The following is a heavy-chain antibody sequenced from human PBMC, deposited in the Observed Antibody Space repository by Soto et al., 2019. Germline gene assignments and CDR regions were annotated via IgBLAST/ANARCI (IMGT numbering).Heavy chain of an antibody. V-gene: IGHV4-4*02. J-gene: IGHJ6*02. D-gene: IGHD5-12*01. CDR3: ARHGQNIYGFDA. CDR2: MHPTGST. Sequence: QVQLHESGPGLVKPSGTLSLTCAVSGGSVDSVNWYSWVRQPPGKGLEWIGEMHPTGSTNYYPLHESRVSISMDKSRNQVSLTVTSVTSADTAVYYCARHGQNIYGFDAWGQGTTVTVSS. CDR1: GGSVDSVNW.